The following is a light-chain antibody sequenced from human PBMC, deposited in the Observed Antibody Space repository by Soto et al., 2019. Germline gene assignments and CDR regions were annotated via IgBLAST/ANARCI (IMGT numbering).Light chain of an antibody. Sequence: TQMTQSPLSLSASVGEKIIITCRASRDVGSDVSWYQQKPGQAPKLVIYAASNLYTGVPSRFSGRRSGTDFPLTFSSLQPEDFASYYGLQDYGDSWTFGQGTKVEIE. J-gene: IGKJ1*01. CDR3: LQDYGDSWT. V-gene: IGKV1-6*01. CDR1: RDVGSD. CDR2: AAS.